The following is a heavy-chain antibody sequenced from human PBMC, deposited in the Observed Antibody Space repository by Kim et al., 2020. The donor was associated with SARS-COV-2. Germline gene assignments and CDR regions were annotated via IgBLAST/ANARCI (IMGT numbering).Heavy chain of an antibody. J-gene: IGHJ5*02. D-gene: IGHD4-17*01. Sequence: YAASVKGRFTISRDDSKSSAYLQMNSLKTEDTAVYYCTRRPYGDYGAFDPWGQGTLVTVSS. V-gene: IGHV3-49*02. CDR3: TRRPYGDYGAFDP.